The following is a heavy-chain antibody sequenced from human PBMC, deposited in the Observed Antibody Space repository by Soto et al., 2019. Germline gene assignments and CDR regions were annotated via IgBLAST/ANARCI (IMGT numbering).Heavy chain of an antibody. Sequence: GGSLRLSCAASGFTFSSYAMHWVRQAPGKGLEWVAVISYNGRNKYSADSVKGRFTISRDNSKNTLYLQINSLRAEDTAVYYCARESEALDYWGQGTLVTVSS. CDR2: ISYNGRNK. CDR3: ARESEALDY. J-gene: IGHJ4*02. V-gene: IGHV3-30*04. CDR1: GFTFSSYA.